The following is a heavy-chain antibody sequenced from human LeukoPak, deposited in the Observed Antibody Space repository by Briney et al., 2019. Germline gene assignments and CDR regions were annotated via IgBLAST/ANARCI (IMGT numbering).Heavy chain of an antibody. J-gene: IGHJ3*02. D-gene: IGHD3-3*01. Sequence: PSETLSLTCTVSGGSISSSSYYWGWIRQPPGKGLEWIGSIYYSGSTYYNPSLKSRVTISVDTSKNQFSLKLSSVTAADTAVYYCASTGQDFWSEGAFDIWGQGTMVTVSA. CDR1: GGSISSSSYY. CDR3: ASTGQDFWSEGAFDI. V-gene: IGHV4-39*01. CDR2: IYYSGST.